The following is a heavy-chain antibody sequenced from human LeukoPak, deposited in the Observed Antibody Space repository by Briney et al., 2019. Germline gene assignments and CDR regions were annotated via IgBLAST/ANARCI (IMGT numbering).Heavy chain of an antibody. CDR1: GFTFSSYS. V-gene: IGHV3-21*01. Sequence: GGSLRLSCAASGFTFSSYSMNWVRQAPGKGLEWVSSISSSSSYIYYADSVKGRFTISRDNAKNSLYLQMNSLRAEDTAVYYCAREDYYDSSGYSHGMDVWGQGTTVTVSS. J-gene: IGHJ6*02. D-gene: IGHD3-22*01. CDR2: ISSSSSYI. CDR3: AREDYYDSSGYSHGMDV.